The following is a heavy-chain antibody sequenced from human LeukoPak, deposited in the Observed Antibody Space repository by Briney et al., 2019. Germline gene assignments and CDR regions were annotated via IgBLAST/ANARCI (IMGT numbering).Heavy chain of an antibody. D-gene: IGHD6-6*01. V-gene: IGHV4-59*01. CDR3: AREAYSSSSAWFDP. J-gene: IGHJ5*02. Sequence: SETLSLTCTVSGGSISSYYWSWIRQPPGKGLEWTGYIYYSGSTNYNPSLKSRVTISVDTSKNQFSLKLSSVTAADTAVYYCAREAYSSSSAWFDPWGQGTLVTVSS. CDR1: GGSISSYY. CDR2: IYYSGST.